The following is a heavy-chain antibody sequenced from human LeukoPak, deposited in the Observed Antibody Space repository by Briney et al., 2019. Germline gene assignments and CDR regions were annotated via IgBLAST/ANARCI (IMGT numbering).Heavy chain of an antibody. Sequence: SETLSLTCTVSDDSINSYYWNWIRQPPGKGLEWIGYIYYSGSTNYNPSLKSRVTISVDTSKNQFSLRLRSVTAADTAVYYCARVTGYMIEDYFDYWGQGTLVTVSS. V-gene: IGHV4-59*01. D-gene: IGHD3-22*01. CDR3: ARVTGYMIEDYFDY. CDR1: DDSINSYY. CDR2: IYYSGST. J-gene: IGHJ4*02.